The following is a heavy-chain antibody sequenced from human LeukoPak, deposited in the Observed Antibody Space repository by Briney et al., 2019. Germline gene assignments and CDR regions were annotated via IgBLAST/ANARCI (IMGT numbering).Heavy chain of an antibody. CDR1: GYTFSDYG. CDR3: ARVAGGGLDY. J-gene: IGHJ4*02. CDR2: ISYSGVVK. Sequence: GGSLRLSCTASGYTFSDYGMHWVRQAPGKGLEWLSVISYSGVVKFYADSVKGRFTISRDNSKNTLYLQMNSLRAEDTAVYYCARVAGGGLDYWGQGTLVTTSS. V-gene: IGHV3-33*08. D-gene: IGHD2-15*01.